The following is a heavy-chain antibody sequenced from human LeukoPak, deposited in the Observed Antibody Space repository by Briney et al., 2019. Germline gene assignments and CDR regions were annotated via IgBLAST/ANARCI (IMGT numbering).Heavy chain of an antibody. CDR3: AKDLVAVAGWDYFDY. V-gene: IGHV3-30*02. Sequence: GESLKISCKGSGYSFTSYWIGWVRQMPGKGLEWVAIIRYDGTNKYYADSVKGRFTISRDNSKNTLYLQMNSLRAEDTAVYYCAKDLVAVAGWDYFDYWGQGTLVTVSS. CDR1: GYSFTSYW. J-gene: IGHJ4*02. CDR2: IRYDGTNK. D-gene: IGHD6-19*01.